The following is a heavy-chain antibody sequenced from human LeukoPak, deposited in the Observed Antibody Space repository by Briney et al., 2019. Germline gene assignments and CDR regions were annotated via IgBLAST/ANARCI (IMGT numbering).Heavy chain of an antibody. D-gene: IGHD5-12*01. CDR2: ISSRGDST. J-gene: IGHJ4*02. CDR1: GFTFSNYA. Sequence: GGSLRLSCAASGFTFSNYAMSWVRQAPERGLEWVSTISSRGDSTYDADSVKGRFTISRDNSKNSLYLQMNNVRVEDTAVYYCAKGPRPDIKVAHTVENWGQGTLVTVSS. CDR3: AKGPRPDIKVAHTVEN. V-gene: IGHV3-23*01.